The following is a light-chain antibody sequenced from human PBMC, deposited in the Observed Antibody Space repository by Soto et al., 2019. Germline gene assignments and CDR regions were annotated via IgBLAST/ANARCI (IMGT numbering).Light chain of an antibody. V-gene: IGKV1-27*01. CDR2: AAS. J-gene: IGKJ3*01. Sequence: DIQMTQSPSSLSASVGDRVTITCRASQGIATYLAWYQQKPGKVPKLLIYAASTLEPGVPSRFSGSEFGTDLTLSISSLQPEDFATYYCQKYNGAPFTFGPGTKVDIK. CDR1: QGIATY. CDR3: QKYNGAPFT.